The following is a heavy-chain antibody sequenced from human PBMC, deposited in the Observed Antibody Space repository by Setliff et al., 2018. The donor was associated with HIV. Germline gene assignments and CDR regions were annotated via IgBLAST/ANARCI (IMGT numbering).Heavy chain of an antibody. V-gene: IGHV4-34*01. J-gene: IGHJ4*02. D-gene: IGHD3-10*01. Sequence: SETLSLTCAVYGETFNDFYWSWIRQAPGKGLEWIGEIKPSEGTNNNPSLKSRVTMSVDTSKKQFSLKLTSVTAADTGVYYCARGGGITWKSYSFDYWGQGTLVTVAS. CDR1: GETFNDFY. CDR2: IKPSEGT. CDR3: ARGGGITWKSYSFDY.